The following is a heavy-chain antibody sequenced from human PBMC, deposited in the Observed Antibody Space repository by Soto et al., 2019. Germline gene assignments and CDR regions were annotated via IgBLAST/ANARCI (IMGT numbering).Heavy chain of an antibody. V-gene: IGHV4-38-2*02. D-gene: IGHD2-15*01. J-gene: IGHJ6*02. Sequence: KTSETLSLTCAVSGYSISSGYYWGWIRQPPGKGLEWIGAVYYSGSTYYNPSLKSRITISVDTSKNQFSLKLTSVTAADTAVYYCARDYRAPSAGAMDVWGQGTTVTVSS. CDR1: GYSISSGYY. CDR2: VYYSGST. CDR3: ARDYRAPSAGAMDV.